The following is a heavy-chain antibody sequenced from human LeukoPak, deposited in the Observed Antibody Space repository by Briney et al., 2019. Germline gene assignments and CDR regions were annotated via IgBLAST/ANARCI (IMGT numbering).Heavy chain of an antibody. CDR1: GGSISSYY. D-gene: IGHD2-2*01. V-gene: IGHV4-59*08. CDR3: ARGRDIVVVPAAITYFDY. Sequence: PSETLSLTCTVFGGSISSYYWSWIRQPPGRGLEWLGYISYSGSTSYNPSLKSRVTISLGTSRNQFSLKLTSVTAADTAVYYCARGRDIVVVPAAITYFDYRGQGTLVTVSS. CDR2: ISYSGST. J-gene: IGHJ4*02.